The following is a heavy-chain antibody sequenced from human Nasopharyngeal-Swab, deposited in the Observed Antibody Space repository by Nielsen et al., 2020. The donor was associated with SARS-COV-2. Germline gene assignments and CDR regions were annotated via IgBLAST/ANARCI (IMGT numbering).Heavy chain of an antibody. J-gene: IGHJ5*02. CDR1: GFTFSSYW. CDR2: INSEGSST. V-gene: IGHV3-74*01. D-gene: IGHD1-14*01. CDR3: VRSPSSISPGWFDP. Sequence: GGSLRLSCAASGFTFSSYWMHWDRQAPGKGLVWVSRINSEGSSTSYADSVKGRFTISRDNAKNTLYLQMNSLRAEDTAVYYCVRSPSSISPGWFDPWGQGTLVTVSS.